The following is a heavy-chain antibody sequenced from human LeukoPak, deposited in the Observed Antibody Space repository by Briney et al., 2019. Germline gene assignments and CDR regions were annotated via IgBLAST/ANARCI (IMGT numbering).Heavy chain of an antibody. J-gene: IGHJ4*02. CDR1: GYTFTSNY. CDR2: IYPRDGST. Sequence: ASVKVSCKASGYTFTSNYIHWVRQAPGQGLEWMGMIYPRDGSTSYAQKFQGRVTVARDTSTSTVHMELSGLRSGDTAVYYCARDQEGFDYWGQGTLVTVSS. CDR3: ARDQEGFDY. V-gene: IGHV1-46*01.